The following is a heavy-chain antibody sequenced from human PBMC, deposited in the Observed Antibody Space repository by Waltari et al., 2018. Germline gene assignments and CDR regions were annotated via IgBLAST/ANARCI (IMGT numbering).Heavy chain of an antibody. Sequence: QVQLVQSGAEVKKPGASVKVSCKASGYTFTGYYMHWVRQAPGQGLEWMGRINPNSGGTNYAQKFQGRVTMTRDTSISTAYMELSRLRSDDTAVYYCAREAKFKLLGLPLPHYWGQGTLVTVSS. CDR3: AREAKFKLLGLPLPHY. V-gene: IGHV1-2*06. CDR1: GYTFTGYY. CDR2: INPNSGGT. D-gene: IGHD2-2*01. J-gene: IGHJ4*02.